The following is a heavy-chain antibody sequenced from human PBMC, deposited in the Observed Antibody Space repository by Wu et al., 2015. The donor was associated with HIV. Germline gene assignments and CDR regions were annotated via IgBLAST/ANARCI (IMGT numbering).Heavy chain of an antibody. Sequence: QVQLVQSGAEVKKPGASVKVSCKASGYTFTSYDINWVRQATGQGLEWMGWMNPNSGNTGYAQKFQGRVTMTRDTSISTAYMELSRLRSDDTAVYYCARGTVTVYYYGMDVWGQGTTVTVSS. V-gene: IGHV1-8*01. CDR3: ARGTVTVYYYGMDV. D-gene: IGHD4-17*01. CDR2: MNPNSGNT. J-gene: IGHJ6*02. CDR1: GYTFTSYD.